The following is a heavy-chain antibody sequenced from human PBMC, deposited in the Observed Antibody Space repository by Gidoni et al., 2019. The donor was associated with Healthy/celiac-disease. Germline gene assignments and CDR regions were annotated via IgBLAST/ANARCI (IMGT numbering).Heavy chain of an antibody. J-gene: IGHJ6*02. CDR2: IYSGGST. V-gene: IGHV3-66*01. CDR3: AMPNLVGAADHYYYGMDV. Sequence: EVQLVESGGGLVQPGGSLRLSCAASGFTVSSTYMSWVRQAPGKGLEWVSVIYSGGSTYYADSVKGRFTISRDNSKNTLYLQMNSLRAEDTAVYYCAMPNLVGAADHYYYGMDVWGQGTTVTVSS. CDR1: GFTVSSTY. D-gene: IGHD1-26*01.